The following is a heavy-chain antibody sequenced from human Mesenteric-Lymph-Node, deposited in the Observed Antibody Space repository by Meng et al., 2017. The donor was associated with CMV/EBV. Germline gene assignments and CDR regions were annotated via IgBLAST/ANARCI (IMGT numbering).Heavy chain of an antibody. Sequence: SETLSLTCTVSGGSISSYYWSWIRQPPGKGLEWIGYIYYSGSTNYNPSLKSRVTISEDTSKNQFSLKLSSVTAADTAVYYCARALSGGWNYIDYWGQGALVIVSS. V-gene: IGHV4-59*01. CDR1: GGSISSYY. D-gene: IGHD6-19*01. CDR2: IYYSGST. J-gene: IGHJ4*02. CDR3: ARALSGGWNYIDY.